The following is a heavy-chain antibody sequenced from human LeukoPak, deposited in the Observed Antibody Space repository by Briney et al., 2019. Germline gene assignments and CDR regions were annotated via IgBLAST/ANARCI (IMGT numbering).Heavy chain of an antibody. CDR2: ISSSSSYI. CDR3: ARDSGTGWYRVFGY. D-gene: IGHD6-19*01. V-gene: IGHV3-21*01. Sequence: PGGSLRLSCEASGFTFSSYSMNWVRQAPGKGLEWVSSISSSSSYIYYADSVKGRFTISRDNAKNSLYLQMNSLRAEDTAVYYCARDSGTGWYRVFGYWGQGTLVTVSS. CDR1: GFTFSSYS. J-gene: IGHJ4*02.